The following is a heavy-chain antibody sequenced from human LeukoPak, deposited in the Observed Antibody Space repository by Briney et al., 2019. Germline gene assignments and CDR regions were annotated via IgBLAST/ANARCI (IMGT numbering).Heavy chain of an antibody. Sequence: GGSLRLSCAASGFTFSSYSMNWVRQAPGKGLELVSSISSSSSYIYYADSVKGRFTISRDNAKKSLYLQMNSLRAEDTAVYYCASSHGSYGYPVPYYGMDVWGQGTTVTVSS. CDR1: GFTFSSYS. D-gene: IGHD5-18*01. V-gene: IGHV3-21*01. CDR2: ISSSSSYI. CDR3: ASSHGSYGYPVPYYGMDV. J-gene: IGHJ6*02.